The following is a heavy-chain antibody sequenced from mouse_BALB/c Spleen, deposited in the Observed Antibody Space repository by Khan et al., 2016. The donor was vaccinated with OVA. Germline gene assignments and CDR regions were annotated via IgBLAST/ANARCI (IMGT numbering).Heavy chain of an antibody. Sequence: EVQLKESGPGLVKPSQSLSLTCTVTGYSITTDYAWNWIRQFPGNKLEWMGYISYSGNTKYNPSLTSRISITRDTSKNQFFLQLKSVTTEDTARYYCARVYGGDFDYWGQGTTLTVSS. CDR3: ARVYGGDFDY. J-gene: IGHJ2*01. V-gene: IGHV3-2*02. CDR2: ISYSGNT. CDR1: GYSITTDYA. D-gene: IGHD1-1*01.